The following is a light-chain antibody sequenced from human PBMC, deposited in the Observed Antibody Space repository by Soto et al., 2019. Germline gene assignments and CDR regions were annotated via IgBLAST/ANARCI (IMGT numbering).Light chain of an antibody. CDR2: AAS. J-gene: IGKJ2*01. Sequence: DIQMTQSPSSLSASVGDRVTITCRASQDISDYFAWIQQKPGKAPKSLIPAASRLHSGVPSRFSGSGSGTDFTLTISSLEPEDFATYYCQQYHSYPYTFGQGTNLGIK. CDR1: QDISDY. V-gene: IGKV1-16*01. CDR3: QQYHSYPYT.